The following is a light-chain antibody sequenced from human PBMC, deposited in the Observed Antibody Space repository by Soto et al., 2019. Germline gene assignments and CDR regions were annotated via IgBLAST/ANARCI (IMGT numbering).Light chain of an antibody. CDR3: QQYHIWPSIT. CDR2: AAS. Sequence: LTLSPGTMSLCYGEIANLSCGTVQSVSSSHLAWYQHKPGQAPRLLIYAASSRATGSPYRFSGGGSGTEFTLTISSLQSEDFAVYYCQQYHIWPSITFGQG. CDR1: QSVSSSH. V-gene: IGKV3-20*01. J-gene: IGKJ5*01.